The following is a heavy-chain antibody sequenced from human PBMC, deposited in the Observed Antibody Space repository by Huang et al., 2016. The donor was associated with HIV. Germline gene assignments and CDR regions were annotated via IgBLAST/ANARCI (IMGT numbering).Heavy chain of an antibody. D-gene: IGHD6-19*01. CDR1: GFTFSSYG. CDR3: AWKGDSSGWEYFRH. Sequence: QVQLVESGGGVVQPGRSLRLSCAASGFTFSSYGMHWVRQGPGKGLEWVVVIMYDGSNKYYADSVKGRFTISRDKSKNTLYLQMNSLKTEDTAVYYCAWKGDSSGWEYFRHWGQGTLVTVSS. J-gene: IGHJ1*01. V-gene: IGHV3-30*03. CDR2: IMYDGSNK.